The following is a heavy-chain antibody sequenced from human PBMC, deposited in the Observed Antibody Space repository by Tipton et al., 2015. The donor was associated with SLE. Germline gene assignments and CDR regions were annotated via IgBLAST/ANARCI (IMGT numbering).Heavy chain of an antibody. CDR1: GFTFSSYE. Sequence: QLVQSGGGLAQPGGSLRLSRAASGFTFSSYEMNWVRQAPGKGLEWVSYISSSGSTIYYADSVKGRFTISRDNAKNSLYLQMNSLRAEDTAVYYCARGGYNPPTYWGQGTLVTVSS. CDR3: ARGGYNPPTY. V-gene: IGHV3-48*03. D-gene: IGHD1-1*01. CDR2: ISSSGSTI. J-gene: IGHJ4*02.